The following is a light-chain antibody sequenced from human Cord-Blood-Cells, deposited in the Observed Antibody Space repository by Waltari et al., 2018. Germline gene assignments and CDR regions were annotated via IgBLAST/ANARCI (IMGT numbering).Light chain of an antibody. Sequence: QSALTQPASVSGSPGQSITISCPGTSSDVGGYNYVSWYQQHPGKAPKLMIYEVSNRPSGVSNRFSGSKSGHTASLTISGLQAEDEADYYCSSYTSSSTRVFGGGTKLTVL. CDR2: EVS. CDR3: SSYTSSSTRV. J-gene: IGLJ3*02. CDR1: SSDVGGYNY. V-gene: IGLV2-14*01.